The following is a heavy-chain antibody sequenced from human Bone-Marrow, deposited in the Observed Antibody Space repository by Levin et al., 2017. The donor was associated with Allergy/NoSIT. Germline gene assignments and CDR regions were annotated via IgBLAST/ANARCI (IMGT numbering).Heavy chain of an antibody. CDR3: ARARRDDGIDA. J-gene: IGHJ5*02. CDR2: IYHSGNT. D-gene: IGHD1-1*01. CDR1: GASLNSGGYS. Sequence: LRLSCAVSGASLNSGGYSWNWIRQSPGKGLEWIGYIYHSGNTYYKSSLKSRVNISVDTSRNQFSLRLSSVTAADTAVYFCARARRDDGIDAWGQGALVTVSS. V-gene: IGHV4-30-2*06.